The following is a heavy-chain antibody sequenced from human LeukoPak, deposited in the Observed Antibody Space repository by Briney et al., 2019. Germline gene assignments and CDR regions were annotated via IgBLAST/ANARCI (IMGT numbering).Heavy chain of an antibody. Sequence: SVKVSCKASGGTFSSYANSWVRQAPGQGLEWMGRIIPILGIANYAQKFQGRVTITADKSTSTAYMELSSLRSEDTAVYYCARQGDLDYDSSGTDWGQGTLVTVSS. V-gene: IGHV1-69*04. CDR3: ARQGDLDYDSSGTD. J-gene: IGHJ4*02. CDR1: GGTFSSYA. CDR2: IIPILGIA. D-gene: IGHD3-22*01.